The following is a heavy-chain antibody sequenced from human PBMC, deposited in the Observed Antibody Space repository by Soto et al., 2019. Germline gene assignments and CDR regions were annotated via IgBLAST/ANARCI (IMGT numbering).Heavy chain of an antibody. Sequence: QVQLVQAGAEVKKPGASVKVSCKASGYTFTSYDINWVRQATGQGLEWMGWMNPNSGNTGYAQKFQGRVTMTRNTSISTAYKELSSLRSEDTAVYYCAVQVVVITGGDAFDIWGQGTMVTVSS. J-gene: IGHJ3*02. CDR1: GYTFTSYD. V-gene: IGHV1-8*01. CDR3: AVQVVVITGGDAFDI. CDR2: MNPNSGNT. D-gene: IGHD3-22*01.